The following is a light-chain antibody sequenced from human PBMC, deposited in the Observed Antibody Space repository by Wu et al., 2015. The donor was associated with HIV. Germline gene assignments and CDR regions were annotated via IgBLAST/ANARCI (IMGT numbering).Light chain of an antibody. J-gene: IGKJ1*01. Sequence: AIQLTQSPSSLSASVGDRVTITCRAGQDISSALAWYQQKPGNAPKLLIYDASSLESGVPSRFSGSGSGTDFTLTISSLQSDDFATYYCQQFKSYPRTFGQGTKVGIK. V-gene: IGKV1-13*02. CDR2: DAS. CDR3: QQFKSYPRT. CDR1: QDISSA.